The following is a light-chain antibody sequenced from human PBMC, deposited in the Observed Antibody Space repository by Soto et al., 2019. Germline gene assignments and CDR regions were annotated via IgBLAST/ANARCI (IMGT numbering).Light chain of an antibody. CDR1: SSDVGGYNS. CDR2: DVT. CDR3: SSFTSSITYV. V-gene: IGLV2-14*01. Sequence: LTQPASVSGSPGQSITISCTGTSSDVGGYNSVSWYRQDPGKAPKLMIYDVTNRPSGVSNRFSGSKSGNTASLTISGLQAEDEAYYYCSSFTSSITYVFGTGTKVTVL. J-gene: IGLJ1*01.